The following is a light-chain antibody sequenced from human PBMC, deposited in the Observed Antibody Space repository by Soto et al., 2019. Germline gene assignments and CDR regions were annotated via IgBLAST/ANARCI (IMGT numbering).Light chain of an antibody. CDR3: CSYAGSYV. J-gene: IGLJ1*01. Sequence: QSALTQPASVSGSPGQSITISCTGTSSDVGSYNLVPWYQQHPGKAPKLMIYKGSKRPSGVSNRFSGSKSGNTASLTISGLQAEDEADYYCCSYAGSYVFGTGTKVTVL. CDR1: SSDVGSYNL. V-gene: IGLV2-23*01. CDR2: KGS.